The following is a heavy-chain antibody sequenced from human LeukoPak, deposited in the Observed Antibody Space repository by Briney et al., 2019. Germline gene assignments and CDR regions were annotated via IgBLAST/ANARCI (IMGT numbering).Heavy chain of an antibody. Sequence: GGXXXLSCAASGFTFSSYAMSWVRQAPGKGLEWVSAISGSGGSRYYADSVKGRFTISRDNSKNTLYLQMNSLRAEDTAVYYCAKPTRGSGSFLIDYWGQGTLVTVSS. CDR3: AKPTRGSGSFLIDY. V-gene: IGHV3-23*01. J-gene: IGHJ4*02. CDR1: GFTFSSYA. D-gene: IGHD1-26*01. CDR2: ISGSGGSR.